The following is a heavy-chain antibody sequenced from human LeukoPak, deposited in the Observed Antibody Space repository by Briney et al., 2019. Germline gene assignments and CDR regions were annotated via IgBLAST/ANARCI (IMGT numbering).Heavy chain of an antibody. CDR3: ARFRISGGNAFDI. CDR2: ISGSGGST. CDR1: GFTFSSYG. J-gene: IGHJ3*02. V-gene: IGHV3-23*01. Sequence: GGSLRLSCAASGFTFSSYGMSWVRQAPGKGLEWVSAISGSGGSTYYADSVKGRFTISRDNAKNSLYLQMNSLRAEDTAVYYCARFRISGGNAFDIWGQGTMVTVSS. D-gene: IGHD3-16*01.